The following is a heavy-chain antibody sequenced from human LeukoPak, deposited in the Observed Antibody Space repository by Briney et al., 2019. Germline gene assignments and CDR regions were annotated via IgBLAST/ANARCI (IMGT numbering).Heavy chain of an antibody. J-gene: IGHJ4*02. D-gene: IGHD3-10*02. CDR3: AKRPAAVRGVIPYLDY. Sequence: PGGSLRLSCAVSGFMFSSFSMSWVRHVPGKGLEWVSTISACGSTYYADSVKGRFTISRDNSKNTLFLQMNSLRAEDTAIYYCAKRPAAVRGVIPYLDYWGQGTLVTVSS. CDR1: GFMFSSFS. V-gene: IGHV3-23*01. CDR2: ISACGST.